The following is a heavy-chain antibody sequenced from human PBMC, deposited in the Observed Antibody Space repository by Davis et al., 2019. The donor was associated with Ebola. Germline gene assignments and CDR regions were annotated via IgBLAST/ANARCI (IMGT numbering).Heavy chain of an antibody. J-gene: IGHJ3*02. Sequence: GESLKISCQGSGYNFIAYWIGWVRQMPGKGLEWMGIIYPADSDTRYSPSFQGQVTISADKSIKTAYLQWSSLKASDTAMYYCASLRRTITGMDDGFDIWGQGTMVTVSA. V-gene: IGHV5-51*01. D-gene: IGHD1-20*01. CDR3: ASLRRTITGMDDGFDI. CDR1: GYNFIAYW. CDR2: IYPADSDT.